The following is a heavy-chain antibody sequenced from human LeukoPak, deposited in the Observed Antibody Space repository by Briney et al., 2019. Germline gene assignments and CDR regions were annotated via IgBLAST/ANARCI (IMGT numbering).Heavy chain of an antibody. Sequence: GGSLRLSCAASGFTFSSYGMHWVRQAPGKGLEWVAVISYDGSNKYYADSVKGRFTISRDNSKNTLYLQMNSLRAEDTAVYYCALERNAVAGPFDYWGQGTLVTVSS. D-gene: IGHD6-19*01. J-gene: IGHJ4*02. CDR2: ISYDGSNK. V-gene: IGHV3-30*03. CDR3: ALERNAVAGPFDY. CDR1: GFTFSSYG.